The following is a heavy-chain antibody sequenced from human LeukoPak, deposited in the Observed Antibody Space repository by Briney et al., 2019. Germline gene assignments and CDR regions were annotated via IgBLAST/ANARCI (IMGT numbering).Heavy chain of an antibody. CDR2: ISSSSYI. CDR1: GFTFSSYS. J-gene: IGHJ4*02. Sequence: GGSLRLSCAASGFTFSSYSMNWVRQAPGKGLEWVSSISSSSYIYYADSVKGRFTISGDNAKNSLYLQMNSLRAEDTAVYYCASSGWYGGDFDYWGQGTLVTVSS. V-gene: IGHV3-21*01. CDR3: ASSGWYGGDFDY. D-gene: IGHD6-19*01.